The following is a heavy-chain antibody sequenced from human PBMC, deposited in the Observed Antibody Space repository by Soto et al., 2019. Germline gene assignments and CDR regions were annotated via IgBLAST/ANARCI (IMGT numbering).Heavy chain of an antibody. V-gene: IGHV4-59*08. CDR2: IYYSGST. CDR1: GGSISSYY. J-gene: IGHJ5*02. CDR3: ARLAVKVTMVRGVTYNWFDP. D-gene: IGHD3-10*01. Sequence: SETLSLTCTVSGGSISSYYWSWIRQPQGKGLEWIGYIYYSGSTNYNPSLKSRVTISVDTSKNQFSLKLSSVTAADTAVYYCARLAVKVTMVRGVTYNWFDPWGEGTLVTVSS.